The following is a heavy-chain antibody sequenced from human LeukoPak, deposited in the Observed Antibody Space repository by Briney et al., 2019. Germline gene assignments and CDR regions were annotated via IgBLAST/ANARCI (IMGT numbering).Heavy chain of an antibody. CDR1: GYSFISYW. V-gene: IGHV5-51*01. CDR2: IYPGDSDT. D-gene: IGHD1-26*01. CDR3: ASPWAVLRHLTWYFDL. Sequence: GESLKISCKGSGYSFISYWFAWVRQMPGKGLDWMGIIYPGDSDTRYSPSFQGQVTTSADKSISTAYVQWSSLKASDTAMYYCASPWAVLRHLTWYFDLWGRGTLVTVSS. J-gene: IGHJ2*01.